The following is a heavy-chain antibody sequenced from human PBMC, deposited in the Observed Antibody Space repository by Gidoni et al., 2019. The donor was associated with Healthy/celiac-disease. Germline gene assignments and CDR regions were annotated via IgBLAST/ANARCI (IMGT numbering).Heavy chain of an antibody. V-gene: IGHV3-13*01. J-gene: IGHJ6*03. D-gene: IGHD2-15*01. CDR3: ARVFRGYKKAAYYMDV. CDR2: IGTVGDT. Sequence: EVQLVESGGGLVEPGGSLRLCCAASGFTFSSYDMHWVRQATGKGLVWVSAIGTVGDTYYPGSVKGRFTISRENAKNSLYLQMNSLRAGDTAVYYCARVFRGYKKAAYYMDVWGKGTTVTVSS. CDR1: GFTFSSYD.